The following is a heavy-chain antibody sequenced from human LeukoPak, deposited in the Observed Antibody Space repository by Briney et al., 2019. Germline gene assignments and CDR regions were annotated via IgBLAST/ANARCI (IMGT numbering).Heavy chain of an antibody. CDR2: ILNDGTWE. Sequence: GGSLRLSCAASGFTYSDYGMHWVRQAPGRGLEWVAFILNDGTWEYYPDSVKGRLTISRDNARNTLYLQMNSVRLEDTAIYYCVKGGSISHNWFDSWGQGTLVTVSS. D-gene: IGHD3-16*01. CDR1: GFTYSDYG. J-gene: IGHJ5*01. CDR3: VKGGSISHNWFDS. V-gene: IGHV3-30*02.